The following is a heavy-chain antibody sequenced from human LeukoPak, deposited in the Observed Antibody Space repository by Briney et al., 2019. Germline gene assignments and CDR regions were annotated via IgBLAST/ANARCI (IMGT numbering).Heavy chain of an antibody. CDR3: VRFDYGSNLVGDAFDV. CDR1: GYSFTIYW. D-gene: IGHD4-23*01. J-gene: IGHJ3*01. V-gene: IGHV5-51*01. Sequence: RGESLQISCKGSGYSFTIYWIGWARPMPGKGLEWMAIIYPGNSDTRYSPSFQGQVTISVGKSINTAYLQWSSLKASDTAMYYCVRFDYGSNLVGDAFDVWGQGTMVTVSS. CDR2: IYPGNSDT.